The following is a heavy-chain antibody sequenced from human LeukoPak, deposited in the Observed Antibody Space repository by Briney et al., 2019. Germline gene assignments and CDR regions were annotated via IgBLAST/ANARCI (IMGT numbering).Heavy chain of an antibody. CDR1: GGSISSYY. J-gene: IGHJ4*02. D-gene: IGHD3-9*01. Sequence: PSETLSLTCTVSGGSISSYYWSWIRQPPGKGLEWIGYIFYSGSTNYNPSLKSRVTISVDTSKNQFSLSLKSVTAADTAVYYCVRESDWLFDHWGQGTLVTVSS. CDR2: IFYSGST. V-gene: IGHV4-59*01. CDR3: VRESDWLFDH.